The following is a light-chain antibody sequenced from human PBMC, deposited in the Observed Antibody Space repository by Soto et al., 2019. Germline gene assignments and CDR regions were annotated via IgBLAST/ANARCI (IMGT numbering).Light chain of an antibody. CDR2: TAS. CDR1: QSISSW. Sequence: DIRMTQSPSTLSASVGDTVTITCRASQSISSWLAWYQQKPGKAPKVLIYTASSLESGVPSRFSGSGSGTDFTLTISRLHPDYSATYYYQHYQSLLTFGEGTKVEIK. V-gene: IGKV1-5*03. J-gene: IGKJ1*01. CDR3: QHYQSLLT.